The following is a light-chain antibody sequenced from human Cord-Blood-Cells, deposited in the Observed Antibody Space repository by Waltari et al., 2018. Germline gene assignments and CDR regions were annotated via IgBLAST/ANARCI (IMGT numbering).Light chain of an antibody. J-gene: IGKJ1*01. CDR1: QSVSSN. V-gene: IGKV3-15*01. CDR3: QQYNNWPRT. CDR2: GAS. Sequence: EIVMTQSPATLAVSPGERATLSCRASQSVSSNLARYQQKPGQAPSVLIYGASTRATGIPARFSGSGSGTEFTLTISSLQSEDFAVYYCQQYNNWPRTFGQGTKVEIK.